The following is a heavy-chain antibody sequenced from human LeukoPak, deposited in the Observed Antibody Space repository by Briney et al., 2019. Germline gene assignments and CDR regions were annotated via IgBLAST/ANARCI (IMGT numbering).Heavy chain of an antibody. D-gene: IGHD4-17*01. CDR3: AREDNKGYGSKYYYYGMDV. CDR1: GGTFSSYA. CDR2: TIPILGIA. J-gene: IGHJ6*02. V-gene: IGHV1-69*04. Sequence: SVKVSCKASGGTFSSYAISWVRQAPGQGLEWMGRTIPILGIANYAQKFQGRVTITADKSTSTAYMKLSSLRSEDTAVYYCAREDNKGYGSKYYYYGMDVWGQGTTVTVSS.